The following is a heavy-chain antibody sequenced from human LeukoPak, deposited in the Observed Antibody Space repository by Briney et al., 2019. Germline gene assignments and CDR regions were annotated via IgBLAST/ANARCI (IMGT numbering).Heavy chain of an antibody. Sequence: PGGSLRLSCAASRFTFSSYGMHWVRQAPGKGLEWVAFIRYDGSNKYYADSVKGRFTISRDNSKNTLYLQMNSLRAEDTAVYYCAKLTTPYGDPIYYFDYWGQGTLVTVSS. J-gene: IGHJ4*02. V-gene: IGHV3-30*02. CDR3: AKLTTPYGDPIYYFDY. CDR2: IRYDGSNK. D-gene: IGHD4-17*01. CDR1: RFTFSSYG.